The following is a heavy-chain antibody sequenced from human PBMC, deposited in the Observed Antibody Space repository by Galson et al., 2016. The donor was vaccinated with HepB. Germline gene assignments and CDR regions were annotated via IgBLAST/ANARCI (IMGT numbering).Heavy chain of an antibody. CDR3: ARDRRHSPTGEFVAMMYYYYGMDV. CDR1: GFTFSSYG. D-gene: IGHD2-8*02. J-gene: IGHJ6*02. Sequence: SLRLSCAASGFTFSSYGMHWVRQAPGKGLEWVAVISYDEGNKYYADSVKGRFTISRDISKNTLYLRMNSLRAEDTAVYYCARDRRHSPTGEFVAMMYYYYGMDVWGQGTTVTVSS. CDR2: ISYDEGNK. V-gene: IGHV3-30*03.